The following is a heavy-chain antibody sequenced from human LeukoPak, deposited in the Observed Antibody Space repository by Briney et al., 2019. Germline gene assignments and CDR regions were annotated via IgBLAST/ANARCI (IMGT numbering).Heavy chain of an antibody. CDR3: ARVTGYMIEDYFDY. CDR2: INHSGST. J-gene: IGHJ4*02. CDR1: GGSFSGYY. Sequence: SETLSLTCAVHGGSFSGYYWSWIRQPPGKGLEWSGEINHSGSTNYNPSLKSRVTISVETSKNQFSLKLSSVTAADTAVYYCARVTGYMIEDYFDYWGQGTLVTVSS. D-gene: IGHD3-22*01. V-gene: IGHV4-34*01.